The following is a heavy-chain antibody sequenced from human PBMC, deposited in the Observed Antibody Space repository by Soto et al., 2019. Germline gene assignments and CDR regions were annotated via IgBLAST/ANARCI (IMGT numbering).Heavy chain of an antibody. D-gene: IGHD1-7*01. V-gene: IGHV4-39*07. CDR1: GGSITSGTYF. CDR2: MYSNGDT. CDR3: ARGLFRYNWNYDPPNWFDP. J-gene: IGHJ5*02. Sequence: SETLSLTCTVSGGSITSGTYFWGWIRQAPGKGLEWIGSMYSNGDTYYKPSLKSRVTISVDTSKNQFSLKVTSVTAADTAVYYCARGLFRYNWNYDPPNWFDPWGQGTLVTVSS.